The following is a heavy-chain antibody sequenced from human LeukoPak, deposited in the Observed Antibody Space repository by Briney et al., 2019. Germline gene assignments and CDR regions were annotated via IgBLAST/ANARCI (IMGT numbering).Heavy chain of an antibody. D-gene: IGHD1-7*01. Sequence: PSQTLSLTCTVSGGSISSGGYYWSWIRQHPGKGLEWIGYIYYSGSTYYNPSLKSRVTISVDTSKNQFSLKLSSVTAADTAVYYCASDRIFDRNWNYVIAYLDYWGQGTLVTVSS. CDR1: GGSISSGGYY. J-gene: IGHJ4*02. CDR2: IYYSGST. V-gene: IGHV4-31*03. CDR3: ASDRIFDRNWNYVIAYLDY.